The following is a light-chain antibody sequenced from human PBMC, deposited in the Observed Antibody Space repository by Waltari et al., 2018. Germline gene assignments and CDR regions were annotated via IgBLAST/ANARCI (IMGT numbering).Light chain of an antibody. J-gene: IGKJ1*01. CDR3: QQSYNNPRT. CDR2: AAS. Sequence: DIQMTQSPSSLSASVGDRVTITCRASQSISSYLNWYQQKPGIAPKLLIYAASSLQSGVPSRFSGSGSWTDFTLTISSLQPEDFATYYCQQSYNNPRTFGQGTKVEI. V-gene: IGKV1-39*01. CDR1: QSISSY.